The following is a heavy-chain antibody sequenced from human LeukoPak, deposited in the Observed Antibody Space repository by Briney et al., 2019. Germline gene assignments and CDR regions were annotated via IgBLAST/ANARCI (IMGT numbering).Heavy chain of an antibody. D-gene: IGHD2-2*01. Sequence: TSETLSLTCSVSGGSVSSSTYDWGWIRQPPGKGLEWIGNIYYSGTTYYNPSLKSRVTISIDTSKKQFSLELTSVTAADTAVYYCVRRVLSFSRPSNFDYWGQGILVTLSS. CDR1: GGSVSSSTYD. J-gene: IGHJ4*02. CDR2: IYYSGTT. V-gene: IGHV4-39*01. CDR3: VRRVLSFSRPSNFDY.